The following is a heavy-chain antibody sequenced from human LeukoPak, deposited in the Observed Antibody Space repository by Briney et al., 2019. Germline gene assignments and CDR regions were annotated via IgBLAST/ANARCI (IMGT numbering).Heavy chain of an antibody. D-gene: IGHD3-9*01. Sequence: GGSLRLSCAVSGFTFSSYAMHWVGRAPGKQLEWVAVISYDGSNKYYADSVQGRFTISRDNSKNTLYLQMNSLRAEDTAVYYWARDTGLHGYYDIVTSYYPHWFDTWGQGTLVTVSS. CDR2: ISYDGSNK. CDR1: GFTFSSYA. CDR3: ARDTGLHGYYDIVTSYYPHWFDT. V-gene: IGHV3-30*04. J-gene: IGHJ5*02.